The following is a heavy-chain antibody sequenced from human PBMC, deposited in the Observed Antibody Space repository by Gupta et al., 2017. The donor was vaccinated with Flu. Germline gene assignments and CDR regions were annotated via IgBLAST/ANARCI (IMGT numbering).Heavy chain of an antibody. CDR2: ISYDGSNK. CDR1: GFTYRHYA. V-gene: IGHV3-30-3*01. Sequence: QVQLVESGGGVVQHGRSMRLSCAASGFTYRHYAMHWFRQVPGKGLEWLAVISYDGSNKYYADSVKGRFTISRDNSKNTLYLQMNNLRAEDTAVYYCARDWGFVQLERRGDYWGQGTLVTVSS. J-gene: IGHJ4*02. D-gene: IGHD1-1*01. CDR3: ARDWGFVQLERRGDY.